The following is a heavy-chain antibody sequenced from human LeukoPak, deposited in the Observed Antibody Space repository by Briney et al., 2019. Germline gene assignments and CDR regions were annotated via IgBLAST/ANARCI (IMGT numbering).Heavy chain of an antibody. CDR3: AREVAARPTYYGMDV. V-gene: IGHV3-7*05. D-gene: IGHD6-6*01. CDR1: GFTFSSYW. Sequence: PGGSLRLSCAASGFTFSSYWMSWVRQAPGKGLEWVANIKQDGSEKYYVDSVKGRFTISRDNAKNSLYLQMNSLRAEDTAVYYCAREVAARPTYYGMDVWGQGTTVTVSS. J-gene: IGHJ6*02. CDR2: IKQDGSEK.